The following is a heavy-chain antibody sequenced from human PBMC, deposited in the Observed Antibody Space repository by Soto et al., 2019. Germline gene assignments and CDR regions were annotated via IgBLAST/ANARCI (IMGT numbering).Heavy chain of an antibody. Sequence: EVQLVESGGGLVQPGGSLRLSCAASGFTFSSYSMNWVRQAPGKGLEWVSYISSSSSNIYYADSVKGRFTISRDNAKNSLYLQINSLRAEDTAVYYCARDVQVLLWYGELNHYYFDYWGQGTLVTVSS. CDR1: GFTFSSYS. D-gene: IGHD3-10*01. J-gene: IGHJ4*02. CDR2: ISSSSSNI. V-gene: IGHV3-48*01. CDR3: ARDVQVLLWYGELNHYYFDY.